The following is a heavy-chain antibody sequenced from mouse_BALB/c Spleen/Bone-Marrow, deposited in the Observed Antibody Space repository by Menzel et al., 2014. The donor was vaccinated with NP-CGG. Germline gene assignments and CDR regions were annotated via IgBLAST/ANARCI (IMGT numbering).Heavy chain of an antibody. CDR1: GFNIKDTY. J-gene: IGHJ3*01. D-gene: IGHD1-1*01. V-gene: IGHV14-3*02. Sequence: EVQLQQSGAELVKPGASVKLSCTASGFNIKDTYMHWVKQRPEQGLEWIGRIDPANGNTKYDPKFQGKATITADTSSNTAYLQLSSWTSEDTAVYYCANYYYGSSLFAYWCQETLVTVSS. CDR2: IDPANGNT. CDR3: ANYYYGSSLFAY.